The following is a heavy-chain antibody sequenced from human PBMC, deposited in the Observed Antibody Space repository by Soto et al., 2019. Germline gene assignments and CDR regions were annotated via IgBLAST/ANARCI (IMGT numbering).Heavy chain of an antibody. CDR2: IIPIFGTA. J-gene: IGHJ6*02. D-gene: IGHD3-22*01. CDR3: ASRVLSMIVSYYYGMDV. CDR1: GGTFSSYA. Sequence: SVKVSCKASGGTFSSYAISWVRQAPGQGLEWMGGIIPIFGTANYAQKFQGRVTITADESTSTAYMELSSLRSEDTAVYYCASRVLSMIVSYYYGMDVWGQGTTVTVSS. V-gene: IGHV1-69*13.